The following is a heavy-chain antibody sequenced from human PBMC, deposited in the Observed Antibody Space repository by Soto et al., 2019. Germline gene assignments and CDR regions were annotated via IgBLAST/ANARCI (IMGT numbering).Heavy chain of an antibody. CDR1: GGTFRNHV. D-gene: IGHD3-10*01. CDR2: IIPIIGTP. J-gene: IGHJ4*02. V-gene: IGHV1-69*01. CDR3: ARDLEFRDGNISHLDY. Sequence: QVQLVQSGAEVKKPGSSVKVSCKASGGTFRNHVFNWVRQAPGQGLEWMGGIIPIIGTPNYAQKFQGRVTITADASTNTVYLEVSSLRSQDTAVHYCARDLEFRDGNISHLDYWGQGTLVTVSS.